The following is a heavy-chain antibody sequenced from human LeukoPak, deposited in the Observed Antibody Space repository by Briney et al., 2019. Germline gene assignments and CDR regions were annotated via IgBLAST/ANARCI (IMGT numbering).Heavy chain of an antibody. CDR1: GFTFSSYS. Sequence: PGGSLRLSCAASGFTFSSYSMNWVRQAPGKGLEWVSSISSSSSYIYYADSVKGRFTISRDNAKNSQYLQMNSLRAEDTAVYYCARDSDSSGYYLDFQHWGQGTLVTVSS. CDR3: ARDSDSSGYYLDFQH. V-gene: IGHV3-21*01. J-gene: IGHJ1*01. D-gene: IGHD3-22*01. CDR2: ISSSSSYI.